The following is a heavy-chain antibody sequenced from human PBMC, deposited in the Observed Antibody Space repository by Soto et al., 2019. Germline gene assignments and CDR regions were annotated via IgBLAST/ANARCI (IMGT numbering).Heavy chain of an antibody. CDR3: ARTDRDFYGLDV. CDR2: ISTAGDP. CDR1: GFTFRNYD. Sequence: EVQLVESGGGLVQPGGSLRLSCEASGFTFRNYDMHWVRQGTGKGLEWVSGISTAGDPDYADYVEGRFTISRDNAQNSFFLQMNSLRVGDTAVYYCARTDRDFYGLDVWGQGTTVIVS. V-gene: IGHV3-13*05. J-gene: IGHJ6*02.